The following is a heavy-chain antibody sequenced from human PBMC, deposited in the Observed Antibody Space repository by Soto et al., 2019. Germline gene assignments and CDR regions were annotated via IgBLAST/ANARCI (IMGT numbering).Heavy chain of an antibody. CDR3: ARDDEGGSYCDLGY. CDR1: GFTFSNYI. Sequence: QVQLVESGGGVVQPGRSLRLSCAASGFTFSNYIMHWVRQAPGKGLERVAIILHDGNNKYYADSVKGRFTISRDNSKNTLDLQMNSLRTEDTAIYYCARDDEGGSYCDLGYWGQGTLVTVSS. V-gene: IGHV3-30-3*01. J-gene: IGHJ4*02. CDR2: ILHDGNNK. D-gene: IGHD3-10*01.